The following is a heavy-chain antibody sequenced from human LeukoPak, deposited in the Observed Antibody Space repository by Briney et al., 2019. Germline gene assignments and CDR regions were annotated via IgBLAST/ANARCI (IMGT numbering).Heavy chain of an antibody. CDR2: IYSSGNT. CDR3: ARSGAKAVVLGWFDP. CDR1: GGSITSHK. J-gene: IGHJ5*02. Sequence: PSETLSLTCTVSGGSITSHKWNWIRQSPEKGLEWIGYIYSSGNTKYSPSLKSRVTISIDTSKNQFSLTLSSVTAADTGVYYCARSGAKAVVLGWFDPWGQGTLVTVSS. V-gene: IGHV4-59*11. D-gene: IGHD7-27*01.